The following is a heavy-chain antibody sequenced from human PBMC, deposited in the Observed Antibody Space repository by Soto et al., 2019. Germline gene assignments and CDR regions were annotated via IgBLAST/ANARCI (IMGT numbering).Heavy chain of an antibody. CDR2: IYYSGST. Sequence: SETLSLTCTVSGGSISSYYWSWIRQPPGKGLEWIGYIYYSGSTNYNPSLKSRVTISVDTSKNQFSLKLSSVTAAETAVYYCGKVHELYGWFDPWGQGTLVTVSS. J-gene: IGHJ5*02. V-gene: IGHV4-59*01. D-gene: IGHD2-8*01. CDR3: GKVHELYGWFDP. CDR1: GGSISSYY.